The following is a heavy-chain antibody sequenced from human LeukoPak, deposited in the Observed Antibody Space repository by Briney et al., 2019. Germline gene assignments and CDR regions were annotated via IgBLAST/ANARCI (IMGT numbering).Heavy chain of an antibody. J-gene: IGHJ4*02. CDR2: IYYSGST. CDR1: GGSISSYY. CDR3: VRLVFGADYFDY. D-gene: IGHD3-3*01. V-gene: IGHV4-59*08. Sequence: SETLSLTCTVSGGSISSYYWSWIRQPPGKGLEWIGYIYYSGSTNYNPSLKSRVTISVDTSKNQFSLKLSSVTAADTAVYYCVRLVFGADYFDYWGQGTLVTVSS.